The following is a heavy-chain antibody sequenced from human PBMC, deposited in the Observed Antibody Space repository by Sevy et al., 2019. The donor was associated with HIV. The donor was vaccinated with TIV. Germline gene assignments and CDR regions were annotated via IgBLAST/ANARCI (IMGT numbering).Heavy chain of an antibody. Sequence: SETLSLTCTVSGASISSSGYYWGWIRQPPGKGLEWIASINYSGITFYNPSLKSRVTISADTSENQFSLRLSSVTAADTAIYYCAGPILTYTSVWNYFDFWGQGTVVTVSS. J-gene: IGHJ4*02. CDR1: GASISSSGYY. D-gene: IGHD6-19*01. V-gene: IGHV4-39*01. CDR3: AGPILTYTSVWNYFDF. CDR2: INYSGIT.